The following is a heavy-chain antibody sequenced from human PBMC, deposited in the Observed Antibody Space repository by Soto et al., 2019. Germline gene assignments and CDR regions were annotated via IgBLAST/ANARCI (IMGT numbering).Heavy chain of an antibody. Sequence: GGSLRLSCAASGFTFSSYGMHWVRRAPGKGLEWVAVIWYDGSNKYYADSVKGRFTISRDNSKNTLYLQMNSLRAEDTAVYYCARARLGYYYDSSAYYFDYWGQGTLVTVSS. CDR1: GFTFSSYG. CDR3: ARARLGYYYDSSAYYFDY. CDR2: IWYDGSNK. J-gene: IGHJ4*02. V-gene: IGHV3-33*01. D-gene: IGHD3-22*01.